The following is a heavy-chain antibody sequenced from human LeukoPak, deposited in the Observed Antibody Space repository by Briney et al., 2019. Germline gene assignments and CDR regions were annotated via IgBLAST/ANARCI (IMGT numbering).Heavy chain of an antibody. D-gene: IGHD3-16*02. CDR1: GFTFSSYS. Sequence: GGSLRLSCAASGFTFSSYSMNWVRQAPGKGLEWVSYISSSGSTIYYADSVKGRFTISRDNSKNTLYLQMNSLRAEDTAVYFCAREEHYRRYFALWGRGTLVTVSS. V-gene: IGHV3-48*01. CDR3: AREEHYRRYFAL. J-gene: IGHJ2*01. CDR2: ISSSGSTI.